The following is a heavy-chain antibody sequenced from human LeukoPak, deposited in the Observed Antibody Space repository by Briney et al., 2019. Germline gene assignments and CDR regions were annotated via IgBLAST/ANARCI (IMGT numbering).Heavy chain of an antibody. V-gene: IGHV3-23*01. CDR2: ISGSGGST. J-gene: IGHJ4*02. CDR3: AREGQRSTDWYGGNYFNS. Sequence: TGGSLRLSCAASGFTFSSYAMSWVRQAPGKGLEWVSAISGSGGSTYYADSVKGRFTISRDNSKNTLYLQMNSLRAEDTAVYYCAREGQRSTDWYGGNYFNSWGQGTLVIVSS. CDR1: GFTFSSYA. D-gene: IGHD3-10*01.